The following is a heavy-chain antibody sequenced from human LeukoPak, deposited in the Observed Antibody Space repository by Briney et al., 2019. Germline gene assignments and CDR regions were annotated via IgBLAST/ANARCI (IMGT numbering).Heavy chain of an antibody. CDR2: IYHSGST. J-gene: IGHJ4*02. CDR1: GGSISSGGYY. CDR3: ARTTNVYGDPAFDY. Sequence: SETLSLTCTVSGGSISSGGYYWSWIRQPPGKGLEWIGYIYHSGSTYYNPSLKSRVTISVDRSKNQFSLKLSSVTAADTAVYYCARTTNVYGDPAFDYWGQGTLVTVSS. D-gene: IGHD4-17*01. V-gene: IGHV4-30-2*01.